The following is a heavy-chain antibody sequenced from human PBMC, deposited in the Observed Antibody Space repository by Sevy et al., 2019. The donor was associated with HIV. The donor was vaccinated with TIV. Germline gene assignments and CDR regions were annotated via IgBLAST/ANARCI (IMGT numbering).Heavy chain of an antibody. Sequence: SETLSLTCTVSGGSISSYYWSWIRQPPGKGLEWIGYIYYSGSTNYNPSLKSRVTISVDTSKNQFSRKLSSLTAEDTGVYYCDRGEYYGSGSSYNGVPYFDYWGQGTLVTVSS. CDR2: IYYSGST. D-gene: IGHD3-10*01. J-gene: IGHJ4*02. CDR1: GGSISSYY. V-gene: IGHV4-59*01. CDR3: DRGEYYGSGSSYNGVPYFDY.